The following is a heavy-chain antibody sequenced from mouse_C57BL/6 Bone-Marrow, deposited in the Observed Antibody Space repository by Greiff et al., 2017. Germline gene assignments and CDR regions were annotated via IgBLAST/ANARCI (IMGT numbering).Heavy chain of an antibody. V-gene: IGHV1-5*01. D-gene: IGHD3-1*01. Sequence: VQLQQSGTVLERPGASVKMSCKTSGYTFTSYWMHWVKQRPGKGLEWIGAIYPGNSDTSYNQKFKGKAKLTAVTSASTAYMELSSLTNEDSAVYYCTRSNGPYYFDYWGQGTTLTVSS. J-gene: IGHJ2*01. CDR1: GYTFTSYW. CDR3: TRSNGPYYFDY. CDR2: IYPGNSDT.